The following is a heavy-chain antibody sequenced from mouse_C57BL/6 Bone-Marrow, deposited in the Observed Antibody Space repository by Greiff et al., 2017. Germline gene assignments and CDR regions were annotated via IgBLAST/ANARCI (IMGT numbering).Heavy chain of an antibody. CDR1: GYSITSGYD. CDR2: ISYSGST. V-gene: IGHV3-1*01. Sequence: EVQRVESGPGMVKPSQSLSLTCTVTGYSITSGYDWHWIRHFPGNKLEWMGYISYSGSTNYNPSLKSRISITHDTSKNHFFLKLNSVTTEDTATYYCARDGGLRFAYWGQGTLVTVSA. J-gene: IGHJ3*01. D-gene: IGHD2-4*01. CDR3: ARDGGLRFAY.